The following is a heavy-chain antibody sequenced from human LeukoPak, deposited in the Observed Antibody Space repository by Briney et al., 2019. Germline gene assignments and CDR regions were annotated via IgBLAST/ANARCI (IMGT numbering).Heavy chain of an antibody. CDR2: INQDGSEK. CDR1: GFTFSSYW. D-gene: IGHD5-12*01. V-gene: IGHV3-7*04. J-gene: IGHJ4*02. CDR3: ARVFFLTITTPDY. Sequence: PGGSLRLSCAASGFTFSSYWMSWGRQAPGKGLEWVANINQDGSEKYYVDSVKGRFTISRDNAKNSLYLQMNSLRAEDTAVFYCARVFFLTITTPDYWGQGTLVTVSS.